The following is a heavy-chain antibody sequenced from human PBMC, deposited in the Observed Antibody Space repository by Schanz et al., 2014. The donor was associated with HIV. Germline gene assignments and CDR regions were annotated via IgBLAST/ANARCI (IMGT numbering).Heavy chain of an antibody. CDR3: AKAKGSYSATTFYFDF. V-gene: IGHV3-23*04. D-gene: IGHD1-26*01. Sequence: EVRLVESGGGLVQPGGSLRLSCAASGFAFNNYAMTWVRQAPGKGLEWVSTVIGSGVRTIYADSVKGRFTISRDNSKNTLSLHMNSLRVEDTAVYYCAKAKGSYSATTFYFDFWGQGTLVTVSS. CDR1: GFAFNNYA. J-gene: IGHJ4*02. CDR2: VIGSGVRT.